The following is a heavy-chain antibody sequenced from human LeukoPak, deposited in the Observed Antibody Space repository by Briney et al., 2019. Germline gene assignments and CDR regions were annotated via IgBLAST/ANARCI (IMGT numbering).Heavy chain of an antibody. Sequence: PSETLSLTCTVSGASTTSHYWSWIRQPPGKGLEWIGNMFYSGSTNFNPSLKSRVTMSVDTAWDQFSLNLTSVTAADTAVYYCARDLGALKFDSWGQGTLVTVSS. V-gene: IGHV4-59*11. J-gene: IGHJ4*02. CDR2: MFYSGST. D-gene: IGHD1-26*01. CDR3: ARDLGALKFDS. CDR1: GASTTSHY.